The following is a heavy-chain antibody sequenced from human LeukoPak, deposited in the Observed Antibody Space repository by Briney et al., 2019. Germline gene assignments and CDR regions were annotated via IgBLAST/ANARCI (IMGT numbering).Heavy chain of an antibody. CDR3: ARGATGTEFDP. V-gene: IGHV4-34*01. J-gene: IGHJ5*02. CDR1: GGSFSGYY. CDR2: TNHSGST. Sequence: PSETLSLTCAVYGGSFSGYYWSWIRQPPGKGLEWIGETNHSGSTNYNPSLKSRVTISVDTPKNQFSLKLSSVTAADTAVYYCARGATGTEFDPWGQGTLVTVSS. D-gene: IGHD1-1*01.